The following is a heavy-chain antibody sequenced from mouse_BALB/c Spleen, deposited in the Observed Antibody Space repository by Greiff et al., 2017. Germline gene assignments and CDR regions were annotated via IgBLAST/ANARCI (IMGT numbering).Heavy chain of an antibody. Sequence: VQLVESAAELARPGASVKMSCKASGYTFTSYTMHWVKQRPGQGLEWIGYINPSSGYTEYNQKFKDKTTLTADKSSSTAYMQLSSLTSEDSAVYYCARAYGNYFDYWGQGTTLTVSS. J-gene: IGHJ2*01. V-gene: IGHV1-4*02. D-gene: IGHD2-1*01. CDR1: GYTFTSYT. CDR3: ARAYGNYFDY. CDR2: INPSSGYT.